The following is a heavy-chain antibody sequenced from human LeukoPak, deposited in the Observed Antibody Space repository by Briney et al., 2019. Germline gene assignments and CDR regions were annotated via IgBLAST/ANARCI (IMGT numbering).Heavy chain of an antibody. D-gene: IGHD6-19*01. V-gene: IGHV4-4*07. CDR1: GGSITSYY. CDR2: IYTSGST. J-gene: IGHJ2*01. CDR3: ARDQSAAGYWYFDL. Sequence: SETLSLTCTVSGGSITSYYWSWMRQPAGKGLEWIGRIYTSGSTNYNPSLKSRVSMSVDTSKNQVSLKLSSVTAADTAVYYCARDQSAAGYWYFDLWGRGTLVSVSS.